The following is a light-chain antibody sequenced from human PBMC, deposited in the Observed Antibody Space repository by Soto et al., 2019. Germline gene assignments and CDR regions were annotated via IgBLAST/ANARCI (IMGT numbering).Light chain of an antibody. Sequence: EIVMTQSPATLSVSPGERATLSCRASQSISNNLAWYQQKPGQAPRLLIYGASTRATGIPARFSGSGSGTEFTLTISSLQSEDFGVYYCQQYNNWPRATFGGGTKVDIK. V-gene: IGKV3-15*01. CDR3: QQYNNWPRAT. J-gene: IGKJ4*01. CDR1: QSISNN. CDR2: GAS.